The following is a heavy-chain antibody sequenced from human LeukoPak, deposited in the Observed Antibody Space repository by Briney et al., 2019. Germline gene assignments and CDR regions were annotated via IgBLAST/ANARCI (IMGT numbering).Heavy chain of an antibody. CDR2: INHSGST. Sequence: SETLSLTCAVYGGSFSGYYWSWIRQPPGKGLEWIGEINHSGSTNYNPSLKSRVTISVDTSKNQFSLKLSSVTAADTAVYYCARVVLGDSSGWRPYYYYYYYMDVWGKGTTVTVSS. J-gene: IGHJ6*03. V-gene: IGHV4-34*01. D-gene: IGHD3-22*01. CDR1: GGSFSGYY. CDR3: ARVVLGDSSGWRPYYYYYYYMDV.